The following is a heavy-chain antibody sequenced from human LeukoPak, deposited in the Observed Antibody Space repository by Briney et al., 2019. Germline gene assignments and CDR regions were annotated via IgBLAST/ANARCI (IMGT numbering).Heavy chain of an antibody. J-gene: IGHJ4*02. Sequence: GGSLRLSCAASGFTVSSNYMSWVRQAPGKGLEWVSVIYSGGSTYYADSVKGRLTISRDNSKNTLYLQMNSLRAEDTAVYYCARGRVNGYFDYWGQGTLVTVSS. CDR2: IYSGGST. CDR1: GFTVSSNY. V-gene: IGHV3-66*01. CDR3: ARGRVNGYFDY.